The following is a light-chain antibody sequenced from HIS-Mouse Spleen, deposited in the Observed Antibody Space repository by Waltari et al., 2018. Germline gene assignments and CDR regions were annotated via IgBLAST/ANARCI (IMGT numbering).Light chain of an antibody. V-gene: IGKV1-5*03. CDR3: QQYNSYWSIT. Sequence: IQMTQSPSTLSASVGDRVTITCRASQSISSWLAWYQQKPGKAPKLLIYKASSLESGVPSRFSGSGSGTEFTLTISSLQPDDFATYYCQQYNSYWSITFGQGTRLEIK. CDR1: QSISSW. J-gene: IGKJ5*01. CDR2: KAS.